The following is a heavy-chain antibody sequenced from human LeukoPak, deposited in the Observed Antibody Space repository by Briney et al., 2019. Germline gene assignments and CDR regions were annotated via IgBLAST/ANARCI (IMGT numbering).Heavy chain of an antibody. CDR1: GGSFSGYY. CDR2: INHSGST. D-gene: IGHD3-3*01. V-gene: IGHV4-34*01. J-gene: IGHJ5*02. CDR3: ARGPYDFWSGYPSGRVWFDP. Sequence: SETLSLTCAVYGGSFSGYYWSWIRQPPGKGLEWIGEINHSGSTNYNPSLKSRVTISVDTSKNQFSLKLSSVTAADTAVYYCARGPYDFWSGYPSGRVWFDPWGQGTLVTVSS.